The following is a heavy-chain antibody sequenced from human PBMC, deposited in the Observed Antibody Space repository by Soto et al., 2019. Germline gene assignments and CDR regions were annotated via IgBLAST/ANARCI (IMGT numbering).Heavy chain of an antibody. CDR2: ISAYNGNT. V-gene: IGHV1-18*01. CDR1: GYTFTTYG. D-gene: IGHD6-13*01. CDR3: ARGGYSSRLILGRFWFDP. Sequence: QVQLVQSGAEVKKPGASVKVSCKASGYTFTTYGISWVRQAPGQGLEWMGWISAYNGNTNYAQKLQGRVTMTTDTSTTTVYTELRSLRSEDTAVYDCARGGYSSRLILGRFWFDPWGQGTLVTVSS. J-gene: IGHJ5*02.